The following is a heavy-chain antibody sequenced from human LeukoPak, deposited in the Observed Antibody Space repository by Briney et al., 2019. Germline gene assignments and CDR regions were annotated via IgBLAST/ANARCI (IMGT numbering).Heavy chain of an antibody. V-gene: IGHV5-51*01. J-gene: IGHJ6*02. CDR3: ARRDGYCSSSSCYADYYYGMDV. D-gene: IGHD2-2*01. CDR2: IYPGDSDA. Sequence: GESLKISCKGSGYSFTSYWIGWVRQMPGKGLEWMGIIYPGDSDATYSPSFQGQVTISADKSISTAYLQWSSLKASDTAMYYCARRDGYCSSSSCYADYYYGMDVWGQGTTVTVSS. CDR1: GYSFTSYW.